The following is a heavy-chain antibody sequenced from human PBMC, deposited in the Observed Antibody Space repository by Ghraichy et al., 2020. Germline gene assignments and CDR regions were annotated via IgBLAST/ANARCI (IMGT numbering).Heavy chain of an antibody. V-gene: IGHV4-59*08. CDR1: GGSIGSYY. CDR2: IYHSGTA. D-gene: IGHD4-23*01. CDR3: ARHMDPGGNSLYYGMDG. Sequence: SVTLSLTCSVSGGSIGSYYWSWIRQPAGKGLEWIGYIYHSGTANYNPSLRSRVTISVDTSQNQFSLNLRSVTAADTAAYYCARHMDPGGNSLYYGMDGWGRGTTVIVSS. J-gene: IGHJ6*02.